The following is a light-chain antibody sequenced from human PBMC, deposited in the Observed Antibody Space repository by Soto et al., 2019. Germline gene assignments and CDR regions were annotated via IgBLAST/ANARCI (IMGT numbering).Light chain of an antibody. CDR2: VNS. J-gene: IGLJ1*01. V-gene: IGLV2-14*01. CDR3: SSYTSSDPPYV. CDR1: SSDVGDYKY. Sequence: QSALTQPASVSGSPGQSITISCTGTSSDVGDYKYVSWYQQHPDKAPKLIIFVNSNRPSGVSTRFSGSKSGNTASLTISGLQAEDEADYYCSSYTSSDPPYVFGTGTKVTVL.